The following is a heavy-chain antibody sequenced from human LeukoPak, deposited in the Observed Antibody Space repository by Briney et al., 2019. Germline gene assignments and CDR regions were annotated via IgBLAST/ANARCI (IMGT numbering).Heavy chain of an antibody. CDR3: VWVRGYNYVLDP. CDR1: GFTFTNAW. Sequence: PGGSLRLSCEASGFTFTNAWMSWVRQPPAKGREGVGRMKSKGDGETTNDTAPVKGRFTISRDDSKTTLFLQMNSLKTEDTAVYYCVWVRGYNYVLDPWSQGTLVTVSS. J-gene: IGHJ5*02. V-gene: IGHV3-15*01. CDR2: MKSKGDGETT. D-gene: IGHD5-18*01.